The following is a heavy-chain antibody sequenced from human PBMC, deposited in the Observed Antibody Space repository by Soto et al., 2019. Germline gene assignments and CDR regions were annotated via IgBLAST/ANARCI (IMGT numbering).Heavy chain of an antibody. J-gene: IGHJ4*02. V-gene: IGHV3-23*01. D-gene: IGHD3-16*02. Sequence: GGSLRLSCAASGFTFSTYVMSWVRQAPGKGLEWVSAISGSGFSTYYADSVKGRFTISRDNSENTLYLQMNSLRAEDTAIYYCAKDQRDVWGSYRLNDYWGQGTLVTVS. CDR2: ISGSGFST. CDR3: AKDQRDVWGSYRLNDY. CDR1: GFTFSTYV.